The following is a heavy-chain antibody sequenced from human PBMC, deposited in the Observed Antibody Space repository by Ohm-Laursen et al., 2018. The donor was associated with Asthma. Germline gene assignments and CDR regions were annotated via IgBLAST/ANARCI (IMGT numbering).Heavy chain of an antibody. CDR1: GFTFSSYS. D-gene: IGHD6-13*01. V-gene: IGHV3-30*04. CDR2: ISFDGSNK. CDR3: AKDVLGFVAAAQD. J-gene: IGHJ4*02. Sequence: SLRLSCSASGFTFSSYSIHWVRQAPGKGLEWVAVISFDGSNKYYADSVKGRFTISRDNSKNTLYLQMNSLRAEDTAIYYCAKDVLGFVAAAQDWGQGTLVTVSS.